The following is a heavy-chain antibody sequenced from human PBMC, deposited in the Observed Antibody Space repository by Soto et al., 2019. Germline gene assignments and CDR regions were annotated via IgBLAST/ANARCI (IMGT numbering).Heavy chain of an antibody. Sequence: QVQLVQSGAEVKKPGASVRVSCKTSGYTFTTYDINWVRQATGQGLEWMGWMTPNSATPGYTQKFQRRVTMTRNTSISTAYMELSSLRSDDPAVYYCARGRVAARRVLDSWGQATLVTLSS. CDR2: MTPNSATP. V-gene: IGHV1-8*01. D-gene: IGHD6-6*01. J-gene: IGHJ4*02. CDR1: GYTFTTYD. CDR3: ARGRVAARRVLDS.